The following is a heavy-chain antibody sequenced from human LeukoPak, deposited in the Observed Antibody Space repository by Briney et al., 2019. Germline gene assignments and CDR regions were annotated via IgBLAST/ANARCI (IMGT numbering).Heavy chain of an antibody. D-gene: IGHD6-13*01. CDR3: ARGSAAGTGRGSFDP. CDR1: GGTFSSYA. V-gene: IGHV1-69*05. Sequence: SVKVSCKASGGTFSSYAISWVRQAPGQGLEWMGGIIPIFGTANYAQKCQGRVTITTDESTSTAYMELSSLRSEDTAVYYCARGSAAGTGRGSFDPWGQGTLVTVSS. CDR2: IIPIFGTA. J-gene: IGHJ5*02.